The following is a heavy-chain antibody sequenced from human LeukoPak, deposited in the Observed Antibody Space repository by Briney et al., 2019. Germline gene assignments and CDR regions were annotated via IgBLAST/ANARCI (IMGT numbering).Heavy chain of an antibody. CDR2: ISGGREDT. CDR1: GFTFCGYA. Sequence: GGSLRLSCTAPGFTFCGYAMSWGRQAPGKGLEWVSSISGGREDTYYADSVKGQFTISRDNSKTTLYLQMNSLRAEDTAVYYCARTIAQYSNIWLYVYYGLDVWGQGTTVTVSS. V-gene: IGHV3-23*01. J-gene: IGHJ6*02. CDR3: ARTIAQYSNIWLYVYYGLDV. D-gene: IGHD1-7*01.